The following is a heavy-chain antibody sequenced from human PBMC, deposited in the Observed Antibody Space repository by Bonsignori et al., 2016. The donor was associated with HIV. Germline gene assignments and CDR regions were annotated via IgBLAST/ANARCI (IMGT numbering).Heavy chain of an antibody. J-gene: IGHJ4*02. V-gene: IGHV1-2*02. CDR2: INPNSGDT. CDR1: GYTFTGNY. Sequence: ASVKVSCKASGYTFTGNYMHWVRQAPGQGPEWMGWINPNSGDTKNAQQFQGRVTMTRDTSISTAYMELSSLRSDDTAVYYCAALTYYEIVTGYSNRRPQVDYWGQGTLVTVSS. CDR3: AALTYYEIVTGYSNRRPQVDY. D-gene: IGHD3-9*01.